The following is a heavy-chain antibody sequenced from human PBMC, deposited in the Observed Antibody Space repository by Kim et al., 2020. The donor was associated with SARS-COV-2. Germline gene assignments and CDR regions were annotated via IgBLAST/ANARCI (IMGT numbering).Heavy chain of an antibody. CDR1: GYRFTSYW. CDR3: ARRGWEEDHDAFDI. V-gene: IGHV5-51*01. J-gene: IGHJ3*02. Sequence: GESLKISCKGSGYRFTSYWIGWVRQMPGKGLEWMGIFYPGDSDTSYSPSFQGQVTISADKSISTAYLQWSSLKASDTAMYYCARRGWEEDHDAFDIWGQGTMVTVSS. CDR2: FYPGDSDT. D-gene: IGHD1-26*01.